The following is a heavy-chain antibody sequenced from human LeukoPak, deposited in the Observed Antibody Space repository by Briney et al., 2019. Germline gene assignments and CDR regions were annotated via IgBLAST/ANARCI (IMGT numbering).Heavy chain of an antibody. CDR2: IRGKPNNYAT. D-gene: IGHD1-1*01. Sequence: PGGSLRLSCAASGFSFSGSAMHWVRQASGRGLEWVGRIRGKPNNYATAYAASVKGRFTISRDDSKNTAYLQMNSLRTEDTAVYYCAFWQLTPYDYWGQGTQVTVSS. V-gene: IGHV3-73*01. J-gene: IGHJ4*02. CDR3: AFWQLTPYDY. CDR1: GFSFSGSA.